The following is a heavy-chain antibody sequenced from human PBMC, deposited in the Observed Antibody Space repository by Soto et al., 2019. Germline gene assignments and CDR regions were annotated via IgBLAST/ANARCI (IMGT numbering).Heavy chain of an antibody. Sequence: ASVKVSCKASGYTFTSYGISWVRQAPGQGLEWMGWISAYNGNTNYAQKLQGRVTMTTDTSTGTAYMELRSLRSDDTAVYYCARSPTPRDIVVVVAAINYYYYMDVWGKGTTVTVSS. CDR3: ARSPTPRDIVVVVAAINYYYYMDV. CDR2: ISAYNGNT. CDR1: GYTFTSYG. D-gene: IGHD2-15*01. J-gene: IGHJ6*03. V-gene: IGHV1-18*01.